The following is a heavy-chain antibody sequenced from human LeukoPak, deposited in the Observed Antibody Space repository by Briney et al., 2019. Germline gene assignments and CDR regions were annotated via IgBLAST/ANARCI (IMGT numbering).Heavy chain of an antibody. Sequence: GGSLRLSCAASGFTFSSYDMSWVRQAPGKGLEWVSAISGSGGSTYYADSVKGRFTISRDNSKNTLYLQMNSLRAEDTAVYYCAKDHAATHYYFDYCGQGTLVTVSS. D-gene: IGHD6-13*01. CDR1: GFTFSSYD. V-gene: IGHV3-23*01. J-gene: IGHJ4*02. CDR3: AKDHAATHYYFDY. CDR2: ISGSGGST.